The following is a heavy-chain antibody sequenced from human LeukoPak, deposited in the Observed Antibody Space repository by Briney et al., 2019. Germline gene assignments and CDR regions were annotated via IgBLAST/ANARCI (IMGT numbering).Heavy chain of an antibody. CDR2: IYTSGST. CDR3: ARDRSSGWYYFDY. D-gene: IGHD6-19*01. V-gene: IGHV4-4*07. J-gene: IGHJ4*02. CDR1: GGSISGYY. Sequence: PSETLSLTCTVSGGSISGYYWSWIRQPAGKGLEWIGRIYTSGSTNYNPSLKSRVTMSVDTSKNQFSLKLSSVTAADTAVYYCARDRSSGWYYFDYWGQGTLVTVSS.